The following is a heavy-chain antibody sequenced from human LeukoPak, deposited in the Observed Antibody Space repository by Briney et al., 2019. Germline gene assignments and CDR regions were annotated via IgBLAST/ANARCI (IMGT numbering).Heavy chain of an antibody. V-gene: IGHV3-11*01. CDR1: GLTFSDYY. CDR3: ARSYGDYAYYGMDV. D-gene: IGHD4-17*01. Sequence: GGSLRLSCAASGLTFSDYYTSWIRQAPGKGLEWVSYIISSGSTIYYADSVKGRFTISRDNAKNSLYLQMNSLRAEDTAVYYCARSYGDYAYYGMDVWGQGTTVTVSS. J-gene: IGHJ6*02. CDR2: IISSGSTI.